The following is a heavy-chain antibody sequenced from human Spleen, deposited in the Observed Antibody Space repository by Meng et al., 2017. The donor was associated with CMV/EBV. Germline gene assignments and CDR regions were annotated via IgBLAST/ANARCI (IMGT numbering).Heavy chain of an antibody. CDR2: ISSSISYI. CDR1: AFTFNTYS. J-gene: IGHJ6*02. D-gene: IGHD6-6*01. CDR3: ARGKAARYYYYYGMDV. Sequence: GESLKISCAASAFTFNTYSMNWVRQAPGKGLEWVSSISSSISYIYYADSVKGRFTISRDNAKNSLYLQMNSLRAEDTAVYYCARGKAARYYYYYGMDVWGQGTTVTVSS. V-gene: IGHV3-21*01.